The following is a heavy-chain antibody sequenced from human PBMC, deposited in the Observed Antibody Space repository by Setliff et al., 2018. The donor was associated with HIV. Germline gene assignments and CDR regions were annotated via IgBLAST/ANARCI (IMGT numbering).Heavy chain of an antibody. V-gene: IGHV1-18*01. J-gene: IGHJ6*02. CDR1: GYSFIDYG. CDR3: ARDVEHMMDV. CDR2: ISAYTGHT. Sequence: ASVKVSCKASGYSFIDYGISWVRQAPGHGPEWMGWISAYTGHTDYAPRLLGRVTMTTDTSTSTAYMELRRLTFDDTAVYYCARDVEHMMDVWGQGTTVTVSS.